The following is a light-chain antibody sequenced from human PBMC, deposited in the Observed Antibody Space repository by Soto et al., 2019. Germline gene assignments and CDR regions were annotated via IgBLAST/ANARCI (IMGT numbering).Light chain of an antibody. J-gene: IGLJ1*01. Sequence: HSALAQPASVSGSPGQSITISCTGTSSDVGGYNYVSWYQQHPGKAPKLMIYEVSNRPSGVSFRFSASKSGNTASLTISGLQAEDEADYYCSSYTSSSTYVFGTGTKVTVL. CDR1: SSDVGGYNY. V-gene: IGLV2-14*01. CDR3: SSYTSSSTYV. CDR2: EVS.